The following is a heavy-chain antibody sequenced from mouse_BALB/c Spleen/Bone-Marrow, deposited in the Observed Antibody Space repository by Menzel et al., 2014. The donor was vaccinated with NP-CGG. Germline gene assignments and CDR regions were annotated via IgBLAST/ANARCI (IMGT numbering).Heavy chain of an antibody. CDR2: ISYDGSD. J-gene: IGHJ2*01. Sequence: ESGPGLVKPSQSLSLTCSVTGYSITSGYYWNWIRQFPGNKLEWMGYISYDGSDNYNPSLKNRISITRDTSKNQFFLKLKSVTTEDTATYYCAREWDGYYFDYWGQGTTLTVSS. CDR3: AREWDGYYFDY. CDR1: GYSITSGYY. V-gene: IGHV3-6*02. D-gene: IGHD2-3*01.